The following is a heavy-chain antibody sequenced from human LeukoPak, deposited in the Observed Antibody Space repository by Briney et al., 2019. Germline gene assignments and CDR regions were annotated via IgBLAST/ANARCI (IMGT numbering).Heavy chain of an antibody. J-gene: IGHJ4*02. CDR1: GDSITSGDYY. CDR3: ARTARGGNMYYFDS. Sequence: PSETLSLTCTVSGDSITSGDYYWSWIRQPAGKGLEWIGRVHVTGSTVSIPSLKSRVTMSVDTSRDFFSLNLTSVTAADTAVYYCARTARGGNMYYFDSWGQGSLVTVSS. CDR2: VHVTGST. V-gene: IGHV4-61*02. D-gene: IGHD4-23*01.